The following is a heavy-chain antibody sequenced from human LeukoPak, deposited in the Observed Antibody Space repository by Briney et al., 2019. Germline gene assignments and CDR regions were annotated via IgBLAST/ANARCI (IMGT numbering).Heavy chain of an antibody. Sequence: GASLILSCAASGFTFSSYAMSWVRQAPGKGLEWVSAISGSGGSTYYADSVKGRFTISRDNSKNTLYLQMNSLRAEDTAVYYCAKRTLLWFGEPHWGQGTLVTVSS. D-gene: IGHD3-10*01. V-gene: IGHV3-23*01. CDR2: ISGSGGST. J-gene: IGHJ4*02. CDR3: AKRTLLWFGEPH. CDR1: GFTFSSYA.